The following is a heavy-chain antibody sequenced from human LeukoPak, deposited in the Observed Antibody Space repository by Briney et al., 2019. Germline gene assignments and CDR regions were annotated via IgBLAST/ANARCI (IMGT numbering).Heavy chain of an antibody. J-gene: IGHJ4*02. V-gene: IGHV3-64*04. CDR1: GFTFSSYA. CDR2: ISSNGGST. CDR3: ARDLGVGAYLLFDYISSGLDS. Sequence: PGGSLRLSCSASGFTFSSYAMHWVRQAPGKGLEYVSAISSNGGSTYYADSVKGRFTISRDNSRNILFLQMNSLRPEDTAVYYCARDLGVGAYLLFDYISSGLDSWGQGTLVTVSS. D-gene: IGHD6-6*01.